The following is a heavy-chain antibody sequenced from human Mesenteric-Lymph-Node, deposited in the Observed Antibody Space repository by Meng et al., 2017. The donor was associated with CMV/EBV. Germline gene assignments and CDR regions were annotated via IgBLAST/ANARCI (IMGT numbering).Heavy chain of an antibody. D-gene: IGHD5-24*01. Sequence: KGSGYSVTGSWIGWVRQMPGKGLEWMGIIYPGDSDTRYSPSFQGQVTISADKSISAAYLQWSSLKASDTAIYYCARQACRDGCPVDYWGQGTLVTVSS. CDR2: IYPGDSDT. V-gene: IGHV5-51*01. CDR3: ARQACRDGCPVDY. CDR1: GYSVTGSW. J-gene: IGHJ4*02.